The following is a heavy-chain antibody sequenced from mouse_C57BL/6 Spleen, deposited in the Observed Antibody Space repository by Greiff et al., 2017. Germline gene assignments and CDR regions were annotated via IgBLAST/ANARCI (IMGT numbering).Heavy chain of an antibody. V-gene: IGHV1-53*01. Sequence: VQLQQPGTELVKPGASVKLSCKASGYTFTSYWMHWVKQRPGQGLEWVGNIRPSTGGTTYTEKFKSKATLTVDKSSSTAYMQLSSLTSEDSAVYYCARSDFYGSSQNWSQGTLVTVSA. CDR1: GYTFTSYW. D-gene: IGHD1-1*01. J-gene: IGHJ3*01. CDR3: ARSDFYGSSQN. CDR2: IRPSTGGT.